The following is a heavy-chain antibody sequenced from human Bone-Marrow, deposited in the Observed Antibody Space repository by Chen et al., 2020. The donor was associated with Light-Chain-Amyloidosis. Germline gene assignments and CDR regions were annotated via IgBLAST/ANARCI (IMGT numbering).Heavy chain of an antibody. Sequence: EVQLVESGGGLVQPGGSLRLSCAASGFPFSTDWMSWVRQPPGKGLEWVANIKQDGSEIHYVDSVKGRFTVSRDNAKNSLYLQMNTLRADDTAVYYCARGDYYGYLDAFDIWGQGTMVTVSS. CDR3: ARGDYYGYLDAFDI. CDR1: GFPFSTDW. J-gene: IGHJ3*02. V-gene: IGHV3-7*01. CDR2: IKQDGSEI. D-gene: IGHD3-10*01.